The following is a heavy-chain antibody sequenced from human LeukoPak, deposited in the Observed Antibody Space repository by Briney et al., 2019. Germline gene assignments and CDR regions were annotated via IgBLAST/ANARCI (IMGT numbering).Heavy chain of an antibody. D-gene: IGHD3-3*01. V-gene: IGHV3-7*01. Sequence: GGSLRLSCAASGFTFSSYWMSWVRQAPGKGLEWVANIKQDGSEKYYVDSVKGRFTISRDNAKNSLYLQMNSLRAEDTAVYYCARVAGFWSGYQFDYWGQGTLVTVSS. CDR3: ARVAGFWSGYQFDY. CDR1: GFTFSSYW. CDR2: IKQDGSEK. J-gene: IGHJ4*02.